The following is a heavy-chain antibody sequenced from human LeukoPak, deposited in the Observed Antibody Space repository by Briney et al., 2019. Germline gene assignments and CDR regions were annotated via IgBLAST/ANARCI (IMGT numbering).Heavy chain of an antibody. CDR3: ARGGIVMGDYDWFDP. Sequence: ASVKVSCKASGYTFTDYYVHWVRQVPGQGLQWLGWINPNSGATNYAQKFQGRVTMARDTSIDTAYMDLGRLTSDDTAVYFCARGGIVMGDYDWFDPWGQGTLVTVSS. V-gene: IGHV1-2*02. CDR1: GYTFTDYY. D-gene: IGHD3-16*02. J-gene: IGHJ5*02. CDR2: INPNSGAT.